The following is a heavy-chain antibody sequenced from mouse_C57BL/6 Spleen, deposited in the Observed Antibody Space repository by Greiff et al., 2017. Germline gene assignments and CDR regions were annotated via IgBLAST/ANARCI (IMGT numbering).Heavy chain of an antibody. D-gene: IGHD3-2*02. Sequence: VQLQQSGPELVKPGASVKISCKASGYTFTDYYMNWVKQSHGKSLEWIGDINPNNGGTSYNQKFKGKATLTVDKSSSTAYMELRSLTSEDSAVYYCATSDSSGYGYFDVWGTGTTVTVSS. J-gene: IGHJ1*03. CDR2: INPNNGGT. CDR1: GYTFTDYY. CDR3: ATSDSSGYGYFDV. V-gene: IGHV1-26*01.